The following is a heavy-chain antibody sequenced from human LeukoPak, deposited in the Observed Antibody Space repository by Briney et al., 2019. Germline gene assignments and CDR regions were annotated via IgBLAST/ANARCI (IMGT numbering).Heavy chain of an antibody. CDR3: ARVRGNSCDY. CDR1: GYTLSDYY. V-gene: IGHV1-2*02. CDR2: IRGDTGDT. Sequence: ASVKVSCKTSGYTLSDYYMRWVRQAPGQGLEWMGWIRGDTGDTDSPQKFQGRVTMTRDTSSNTAYMELSRMTFDDTARYFCARVRGNSCDYWGQGTLVTVSS. D-gene: IGHD6-13*01. J-gene: IGHJ4*02.